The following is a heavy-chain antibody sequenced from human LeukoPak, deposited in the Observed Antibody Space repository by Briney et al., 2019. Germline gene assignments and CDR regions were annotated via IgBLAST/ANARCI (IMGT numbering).Heavy chain of an antibody. CDR3: ARDPRYYYDGRGGDAFDI. CDR2: IYYSGST. D-gene: IGHD3-22*01. J-gene: IGHJ3*02. CDR1: GGSISSGGYY. V-gene: IGHV4-31*03. Sequence: SETLSLTCTVSGGSISSGGYYWSWIRQRPGKGLEWIGYIYYSGSTYYNPSLKSRVTISVDTSKNQFSLQLNSVTPEDTAVYYCARDPRYYYDGRGGDAFDIWGQGTMVTVSS.